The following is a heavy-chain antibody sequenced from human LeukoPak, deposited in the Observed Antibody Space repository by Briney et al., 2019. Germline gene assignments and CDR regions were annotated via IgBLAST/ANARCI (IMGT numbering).Heavy chain of an antibody. Sequence: PGGSLRLSCAASGFTFDDYAIHWVRQAPGKGLEWVSGISWNGAKIVYADSVKGRFTISRDNVKNSLYLQMDSLGTEDTALYYCAKETHSTMVPGYAFDIWGQGTMVTVSS. V-gene: IGHV3-9*01. J-gene: IGHJ3*02. D-gene: IGHD2-8*01. CDR3: AKETHSTMVPGYAFDI. CDR2: ISWNGAKI. CDR1: GFTFDDYA.